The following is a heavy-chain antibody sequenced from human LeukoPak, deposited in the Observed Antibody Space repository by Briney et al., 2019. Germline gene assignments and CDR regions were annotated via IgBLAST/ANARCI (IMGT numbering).Heavy chain of an antibody. V-gene: IGHV1-8*02. CDR2: XXXXXGNT. CDR1: GYTFTSYD. D-gene: IGHD5-12*01. Sequence: GASVKVSCKASGYTFTSYDINWXRQATGQGLXXXXXXXXXXGNTGYAQKFQGRVTXXRNTSISTAYMELSSLRSEDTAVYYCARGKGIVATIPYYYYYYMDVWGKGTTVTVSS. CDR3: ARGKGIVATIPYYYYYYMDV. J-gene: IGHJ6*03.